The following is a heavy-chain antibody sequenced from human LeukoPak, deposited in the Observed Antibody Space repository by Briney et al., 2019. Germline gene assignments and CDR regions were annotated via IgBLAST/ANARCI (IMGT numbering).Heavy chain of an antibody. J-gene: IGHJ6*02. D-gene: IGHD2-2*01. CDR2: ISAYNGNT. Sequence: GASVKVSCKASGHTFTSYGISWVRQAPGQGLEWMGWISAYNGNTNYAQKLQGRVTMTTDTSTSTAYMELRSLRSDDTAVYYCARDGSLCSSTSCYPSYYYYGMDVWGQGTTVTVSS. CDR3: ARDGSLCSSTSCYPSYYYYGMDV. V-gene: IGHV1-18*01. CDR1: GHTFTSYG.